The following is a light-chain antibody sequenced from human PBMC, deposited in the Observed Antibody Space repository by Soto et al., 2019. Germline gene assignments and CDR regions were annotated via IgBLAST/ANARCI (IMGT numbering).Light chain of an antibody. V-gene: IGKV1-39*01. Sequence: DIQMTQSPSSLSASVGDRVTITCRASQSISFYLNWYQHKPGKAPKVLIYAESKLQSGVPSRFSGSGIRIDFTLTISILQPEDFATYSCQQSYSGPITFGHGTRLEI. CDR2: AES. CDR1: QSISFY. J-gene: IGKJ5*01. CDR3: QQSYSGPIT.